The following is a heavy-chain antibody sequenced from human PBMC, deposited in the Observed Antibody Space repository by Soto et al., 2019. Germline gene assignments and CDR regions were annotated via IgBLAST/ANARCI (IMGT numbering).Heavy chain of an antibody. V-gene: IGHV3-30-3*01. Sequence: SLRLSCAASGFTFSSYAMHWVRQAPGKGLEWVAVISYDGSNKYYADSVKGRFTISRKNSKNTLYLQMNSLRAEDTAVYYCARDWGTVKTGFEYWGKGTLVTVSS. D-gene: IGHD4-4*01. CDR2: ISYDGSNK. J-gene: IGHJ4*02. CDR1: GFTFSSYA. CDR3: ARDWGTVKTGFEY.